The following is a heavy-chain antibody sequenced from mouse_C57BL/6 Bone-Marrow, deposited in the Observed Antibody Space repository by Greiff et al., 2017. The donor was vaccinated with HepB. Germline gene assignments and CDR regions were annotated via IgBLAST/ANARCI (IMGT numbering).Heavy chain of an antibody. J-gene: IGHJ3*01. CDR3: ARRGGYDYDGLAY. CDR2: ISNGGGST. Sequence: EVQVVESGGGLVQPGGSLKLSCAASGFTFSDYYMYWVRQTPEKRLEWVAYISNGGGSTYYPDTVKGRFTISRDNAKNTLYLQMSRLKSEDTAMYYCARRGGYDYDGLAYWGQGTLVTVSA. V-gene: IGHV5-12*01. D-gene: IGHD2-4*01. CDR1: GFTFSDYY.